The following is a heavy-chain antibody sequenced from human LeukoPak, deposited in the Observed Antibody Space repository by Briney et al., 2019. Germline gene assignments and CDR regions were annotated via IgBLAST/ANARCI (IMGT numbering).Heavy chain of an antibody. CDR1: GGSFSGYY. V-gene: IGHV4-4*08. CDR2: IYTSGST. J-gene: IGHJ3*02. Sequence: SETLSLTCAVYGGSFSGYYWSWIRQPPGKGLEWIGRIYTSGSTNYNPSLKSRVTISVDTSKNQFSLKLSSVTAADTAVYYCARAAPDYYDSSGYYQTAFDIWGQGTMVTVSS. CDR3: ARAAPDYYDSSGYYQTAFDI. D-gene: IGHD3-22*01.